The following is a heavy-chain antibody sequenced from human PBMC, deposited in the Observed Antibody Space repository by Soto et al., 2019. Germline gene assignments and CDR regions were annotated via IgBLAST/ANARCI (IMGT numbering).Heavy chain of an antibody. Sequence: SETLSLTCTVSGGSISSGGYYWSWIRQHPGKGLEWIGYIYYSGSTYYNPSLKSRVTISVDTSKNQFSLKLSSVTVADTAVYYCARDPKPVLRFLEWLSYGMDVWGQGTTVTVSS. D-gene: IGHD3-3*01. CDR3: ARDPKPVLRFLEWLSYGMDV. CDR1: GGSISSGGYY. J-gene: IGHJ6*02. V-gene: IGHV4-31*03. CDR2: IYYSGST.